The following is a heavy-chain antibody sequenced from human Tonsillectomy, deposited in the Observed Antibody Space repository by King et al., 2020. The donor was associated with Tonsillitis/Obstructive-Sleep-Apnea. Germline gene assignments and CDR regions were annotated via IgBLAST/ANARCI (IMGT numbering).Heavy chain of an antibody. CDR2: IYPGDSDT. Sequence: EVQLVQSGAEVKKPGESLKISCKASGYSFISYWIGWVRQMPGKGLQWMAIIYPGDSDTKYSPSFQGQVTISADKSINTAYLQWSSLRASDSAMYYCTTLRSSNYYGSGTYPDYWGQGTLVTVSS. J-gene: IGHJ4*02. D-gene: IGHD3-10*01. V-gene: IGHV5-51*01. CDR3: TTLRSSNYYGSGTYPDY. CDR1: GYSFISYW.